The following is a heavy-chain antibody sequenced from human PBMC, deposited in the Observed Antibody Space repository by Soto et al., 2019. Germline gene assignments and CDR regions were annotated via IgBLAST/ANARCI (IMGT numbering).Heavy chain of an antibody. CDR2: IIPIFGTA. CDR3: ARVGTGYAALVDHFAY. V-gene: IGHV1-69*13. CDR1: GGTFSSYA. Sequence: SVKGSCKASGGTFSSYAISWVRQAPGQGLEWMGGIIPIFGTANYAQKFQGRVTITANESTSTAYMELSSPRSEDTAVYYCARVGTGYAALVDHFAYSSQRTPVPVSS. D-gene: IGHD2-2*01. J-gene: IGHJ4*01.